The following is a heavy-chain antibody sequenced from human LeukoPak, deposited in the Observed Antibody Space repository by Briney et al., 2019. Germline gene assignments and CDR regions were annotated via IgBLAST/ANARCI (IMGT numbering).Heavy chain of an antibody. D-gene: IGHD1-26*01. CDR1: GYTFTAYY. CDR2: INPNSGGT. CDR3: ARDSGYYD. Sequence: ASVKVSCKASGYTFTAYYMHWVRQAPGQGLEWMGWINPNSGGTNYAQKSQGRVTMTRDTSFSTAHMELSSLRSDDTAVYYCARDSGYYDWGQGTLVTVSS. V-gene: IGHV1-2*02. J-gene: IGHJ4*02.